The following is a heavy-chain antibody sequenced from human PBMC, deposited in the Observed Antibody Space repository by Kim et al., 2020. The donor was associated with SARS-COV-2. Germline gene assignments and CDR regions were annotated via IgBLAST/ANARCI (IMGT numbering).Heavy chain of an antibody. CDR2: ISDSGVQT. J-gene: IGHJ3*02. Sequence: GGSLRLSCAASGFTFGSYGFSWVRQAPGRGLEWVSAISDSGVQTNFADSVKGRFTVSRDNSNNMLYLQMNSLRVEDTAVYYFAKRGDYWAFDIWGQGKMGTVS. CDR1: GFTFGSYG. CDR3: AKRGDYWAFDI. V-gene: IGHV3-23*01. D-gene: IGHD4-17*01.